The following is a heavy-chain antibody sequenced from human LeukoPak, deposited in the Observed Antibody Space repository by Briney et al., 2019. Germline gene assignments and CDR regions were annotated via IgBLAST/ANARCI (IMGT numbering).Heavy chain of an antibody. J-gene: IGHJ4*02. D-gene: IGHD2-21*01. CDR1: GFTFSSFA. CDR2: ISSNGGST. V-gene: IGHV3-64*02. Sequence: QPGGSLRLSCAAAGFTFSSFAMHWVRQAPGRGLEFVSAISSNGGSTNYADSVKGRFSISRDNSKNTVYLQMGSLRAEDMAVYYCASMQGKPPTYSFDYWGQGTLVTVSS. CDR3: ASMQGKPPTYSFDY.